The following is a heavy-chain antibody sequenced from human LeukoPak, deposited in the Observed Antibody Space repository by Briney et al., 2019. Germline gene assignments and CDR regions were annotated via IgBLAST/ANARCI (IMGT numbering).Heavy chain of an antibody. Sequence: KVSGPALVKPTQTLTLTCTFSGFSLSTSGTCVSWIRQPPGKALEWLALIDWDDDKYYSTSLKTRLTISKDTSKNQVVLTMTNMDPVDTATYYCARTRGYSGYDSGDFDYWGQGTLVTVSS. J-gene: IGHJ4*02. D-gene: IGHD5-12*01. V-gene: IGHV2-70*01. CDR1: GFSLSTSGTC. CDR3: ARTRGYSGYDSGDFDY. CDR2: IDWDDDK.